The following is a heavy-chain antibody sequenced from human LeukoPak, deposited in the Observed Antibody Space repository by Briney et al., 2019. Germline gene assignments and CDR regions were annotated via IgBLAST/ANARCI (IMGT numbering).Heavy chain of an antibody. V-gene: IGHV3-48*04. D-gene: IGHD3-16*01. J-gene: IGHJ4*02. CDR2: ISSSSSSI. Sequence: TGGSLRLSCAASGFTFSSYNINWVRQAPGKGLEWVSYISSSSSSIYYADSVKGRFTISRDNPKNSLYLQMNSLRAEDTAVYYCARLYASATIFDYWGQGNLVTVSS. CDR3: ARLYASATIFDY. CDR1: GFTFSSYN.